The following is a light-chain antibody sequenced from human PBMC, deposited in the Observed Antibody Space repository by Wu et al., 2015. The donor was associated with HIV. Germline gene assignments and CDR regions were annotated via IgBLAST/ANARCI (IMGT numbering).Light chain of an antibody. CDR1: RSVSNK. V-gene: IGKV3-15*01. Sequence: EVVMTQSPATLSVSPGEGATLSCRASRSVSNKIAWYQQKPGQPPRLLIYGASTRATGVPGRFIGTGSGTDFTLTISSLQSGDFAVYYCQQYNNWSRTFGQGTKVEIK. CDR2: GAS. CDR3: QQYNNWSRT. J-gene: IGKJ1*01.